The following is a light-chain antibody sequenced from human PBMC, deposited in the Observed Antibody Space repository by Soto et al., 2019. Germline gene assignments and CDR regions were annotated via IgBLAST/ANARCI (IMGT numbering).Light chain of an antibody. CDR3: QQSYNNPT. CDR2: AAS. Sequence: IQMTQSPSSLSASVGDRVTITCRASQNINSYLNWYQHKPGKAPNLLIYAASSLQSGVPSRFSGSGSGTHFTLTISSLQPEDSAIYYCQQSYNNPTFGQGTRLEIK. J-gene: IGKJ5*01. V-gene: IGKV1-39*01. CDR1: QNINSY.